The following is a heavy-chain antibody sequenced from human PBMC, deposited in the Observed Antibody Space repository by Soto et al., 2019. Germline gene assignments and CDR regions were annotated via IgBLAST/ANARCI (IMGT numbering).Heavy chain of an antibody. CDR2: INPNSGDT. Sequence: GASVKVSCKASGYSFTGYYAHWVRQAPGQGLQWMGLINPNSGDTNYAQKFQGWVTMTRDTSISTAYMELSRLTSDDTAVYYCLVVFDAFDIWGQGTMVTVSS. J-gene: IGHJ3*02. V-gene: IGHV1-2*04. D-gene: IGHD2-15*01. CDR3: LVVFDAFDI. CDR1: GYSFTGYY.